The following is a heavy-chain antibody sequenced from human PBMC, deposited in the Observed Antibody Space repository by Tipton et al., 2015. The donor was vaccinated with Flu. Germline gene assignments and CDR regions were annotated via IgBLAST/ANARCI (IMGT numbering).Heavy chain of an antibody. CDR3: ARGRGYYYDFDY. CDR1: GGPISSSSYY. J-gene: IGHJ4*02. Sequence: TLSLTCTVSGGPISSSSYYWGWIRQPPGKGLEWIGSIYYSGSTYYNPSLKSRVTISVDTSENQFSLKLSSVTAADTAVYYCARGRGYYYDFDYWGQGTLVTVSS. D-gene: IGHD3-22*01. CDR2: IYYSGST. V-gene: IGHV4-39*01.